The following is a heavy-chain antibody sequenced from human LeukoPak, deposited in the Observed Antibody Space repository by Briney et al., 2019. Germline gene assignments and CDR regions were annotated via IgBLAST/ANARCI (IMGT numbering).Heavy chain of an antibody. CDR3: ARASYDYVWGSYAFDY. Sequence: ASVKVSCKASGYTFTSYYMHWVRQAPGQGLEWMGIINPSGGSTSYAQKFQGRVTMTRDMSTSTVYMELSSLRSEDTAVYYCARASYDYVWGSYAFDYWGQGTLVTVSS. CDR2: INPSGGST. J-gene: IGHJ4*02. D-gene: IGHD3-16*01. V-gene: IGHV1-46*01. CDR1: GYTFTSYY.